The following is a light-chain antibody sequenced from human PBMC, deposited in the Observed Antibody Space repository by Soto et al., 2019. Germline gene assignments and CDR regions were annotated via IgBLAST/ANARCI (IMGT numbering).Light chain of an antibody. J-gene: IGKJ1*01. V-gene: IGKV1-5*01. CDR3: QQYNSDWK. Sequence: IQVTRSPSTPCATVGERITIAFRASQSVNTWLAWYQKKPGKPPKLLIYDASSLQSGVPSRFSGSGSGTEFTLTISSLQPDDFATYYCQQYNSDWKFGQGTKVDIK. CDR2: DAS. CDR1: QSVNTW.